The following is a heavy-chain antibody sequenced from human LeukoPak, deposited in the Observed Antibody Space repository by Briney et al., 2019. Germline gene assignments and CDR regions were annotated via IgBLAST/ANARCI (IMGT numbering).Heavy chain of an antibody. D-gene: IGHD2-2*01. Sequence: GGSLRLSCAASGFTFSSYSMNWVRQAPGKGLEWVSSISSSSSYIYYADSVKGRFTISRDNAKNSLYLQMNSLRAEDTAVYYCARVEVVPAAMDYYYYYYMDVWGKGTTVTVSS. CDR3: ARVEVVPAAMDYYYYYYMDV. CDR1: GFTFSSYS. CDR2: ISSSSSYI. J-gene: IGHJ6*03. V-gene: IGHV3-21*01.